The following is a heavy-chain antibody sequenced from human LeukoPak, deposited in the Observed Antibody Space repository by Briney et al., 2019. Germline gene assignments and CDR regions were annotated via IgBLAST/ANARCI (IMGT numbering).Heavy chain of an antibody. CDR3: ARREFVNYGMDV. J-gene: IGHJ6*02. V-gene: IGHV3-33*01. Sequence: GGSLRLSYAASGFTFSSYGMHWVRQAPGKGLEWVAVIWYDGSNKYYADSVKGRFTISRDNSKNTLYLQMNSLRAEDTAVYYCARREFVNYGMDVWGQGTTVTVSS. D-gene: IGHD3-10*01. CDR2: IWYDGSNK. CDR1: GFTFSSYG.